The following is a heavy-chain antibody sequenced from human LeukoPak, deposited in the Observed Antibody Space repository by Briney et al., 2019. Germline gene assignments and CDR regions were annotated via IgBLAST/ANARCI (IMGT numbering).Heavy chain of an antibody. J-gene: IGHJ5*02. V-gene: IGHV3-20*04. CDR1: GFTFDDHG. Sequence: GGSLRLSCAASGFTFDDHGMSWVRQAPGKGLEWVSGINWNGGSTGYADSVKGRFTVSRDDATNSVYLEMNSLRAEDTAVYYCARGGDKRLARNWFDPWGQGTVVTASS. CDR2: INWNGGST. D-gene: IGHD3-16*01. CDR3: ARGGDKRLARNWFDP.